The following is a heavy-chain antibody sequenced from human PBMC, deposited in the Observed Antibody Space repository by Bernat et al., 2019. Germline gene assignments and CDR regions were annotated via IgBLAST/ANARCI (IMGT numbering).Heavy chain of an antibody. D-gene: IGHD1-7*01. V-gene: IGHV3-74*01. J-gene: IGHJ4*02. Sequence: EVQLVESGGGLVQPGGSLRLSCAASGFTFSSYWMHWVRQAPGKGLVWVSRINSDGSSTSYADSVKGRFTISRDNSKNTLYLQMNSLRAEDTAVYYCAKEAAVIKLHGYYFDYWGQGTLVTVSS. CDR1: GFTFSSYW. CDR3: AKEAAVIKLHGYYFDY. CDR2: INSDGSST.